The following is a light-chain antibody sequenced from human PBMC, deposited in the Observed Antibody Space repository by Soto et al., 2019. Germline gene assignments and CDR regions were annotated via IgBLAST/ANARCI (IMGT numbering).Light chain of an antibody. CDR3: QQSYSAPYT. CDR1: QSISSY. CDR2: TAS. Sequence: DVQMTQFPSSLSASVGDRVTITCRASQSISSYLNWYQQKPGKAPNLLIYTASSLQSGVPSRFSGSGSGTDFTLTISSLQPEDFATYYCQQSYSAPYTFGQGTQL. J-gene: IGKJ2*01. V-gene: IGKV1-39*01.